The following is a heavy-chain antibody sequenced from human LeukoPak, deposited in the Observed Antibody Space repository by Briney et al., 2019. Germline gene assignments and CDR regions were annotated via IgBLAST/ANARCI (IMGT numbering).Heavy chain of an antibody. Sequence: GASVKVSCKVSGDSFTSYDRTWVRQPTGQGLEWMGRINTISGNTDYAQKFQGRVTMTRNTSIITAYMELSSLRSEDTAVYYCARGLKQHPSRRSYYYYIDVWGKGTTVTVSS. V-gene: IGHV1-8*01. J-gene: IGHJ6*03. CDR1: GDSFTSYD. CDR3: ARGLKQHPSRRSYYYYIDV. CDR2: INTISGNT. D-gene: IGHD2-21*01.